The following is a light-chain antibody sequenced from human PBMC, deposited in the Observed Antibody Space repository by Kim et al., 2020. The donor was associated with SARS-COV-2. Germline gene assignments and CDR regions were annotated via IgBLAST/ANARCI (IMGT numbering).Light chain of an antibody. CDR1: SGTIVSNY. J-gene: IGLJ3*02. CDR2: EDD. CDR3: QSYDSSNQV. V-gene: IGLV6-57*03. Sequence: NFMLTQPHSVSESPGKTVTISCTRSSGTIVSNYVQWYQQRPGSAPTTVIYEDDQRPSGVPDRVSGSIDRSSNSASLTISGLKTEDEADYYCQSYDSSNQVFGGGTKVTVL.